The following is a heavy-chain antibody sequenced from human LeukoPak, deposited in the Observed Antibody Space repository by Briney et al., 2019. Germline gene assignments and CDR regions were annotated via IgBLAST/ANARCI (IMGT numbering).Heavy chain of an antibody. CDR3: ARDPSSSSAFDY. J-gene: IGHJ4*02. V-gene: IGHV3-74*01. CDR2: INTNGRST. CDR1: TFTFSLYW. D-gene: IGHD6-13*01. Sequence: PGGSLRLSCAASTFTFSLYWMHWVRQAPGKGLVWVSRINTNGRSTTYADSVKGRFTISRDNAKNTLYLQMNSLRAEDTAVYYCARDPSSSSAFDYWSQGTLVTVSS.